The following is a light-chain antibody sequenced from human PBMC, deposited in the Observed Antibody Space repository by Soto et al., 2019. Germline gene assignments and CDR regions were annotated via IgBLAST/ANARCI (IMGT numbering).Light chain of an antibody. CDR1: SSDVGGYNY. CDR3: TTYTSCSTLYV. J-gene: IGLJ1*01. Sequence: QSVLTQPASLSGSPGQSITISCTGTSSDVGGYNYVSWYQQYPGKAPKLMIYDVSNRPSGVSNRFSGSKSGNTASLTISGLQAEDEADYYCTTYTSCSTLYVFGTGTKVTVL. CDR2: DVS. V-gene: IGLV2-14*01.